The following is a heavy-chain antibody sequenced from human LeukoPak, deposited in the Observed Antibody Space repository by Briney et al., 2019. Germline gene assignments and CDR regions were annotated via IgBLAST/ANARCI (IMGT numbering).Heavy chain of an antibody. CDR1: GYTFTNYY. J-gene: IGHJ5*02. CDR3: ARDLNWFDP. CDR2: INPSGGTT. V-gene: IGHV1-46*01. Sequence: APVKVSCKASGYTFTNYYMHWVRQAPGQGLEWMGIINPSGGTTSYAQKFQGRVTMTRDTSTSTVYMELSSLRSEDTAVYYCARDLNWFDPWGQGTLVTVSS.